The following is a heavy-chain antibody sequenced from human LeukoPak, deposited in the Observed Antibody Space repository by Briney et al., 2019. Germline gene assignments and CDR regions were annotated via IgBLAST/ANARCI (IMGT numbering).Heavy chain of an antibody. D-gene: IGHD6-19*01. CDR1: GFTFSSYG. V-gene: IGHV3-7*01. CDR3: ARAAVAADYFDY. Sequence: GGSLRLSCAASGFTFSSYGMHWVRQAPGKGLEWVANIKQDGSEKYYVDSVKGRFTISRDNAKNSLYLQMNSLRAEDTAVYYCARAAVAADYFDYWGQGTLVTVSS. CDR2: IKQDGSEK. J-gene: IGHJ4*02.